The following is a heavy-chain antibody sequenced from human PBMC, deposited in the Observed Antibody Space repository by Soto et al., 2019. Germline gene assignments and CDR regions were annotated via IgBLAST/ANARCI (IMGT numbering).Heavy chain of an antibody. D-gene: IGHD3-3*01. J-gene: IGHJ4*02. CDR2: ISAYNGNT. CDR1: GYTFTSYG. CDR3: ARDQSLRFLEWSAPDY. Sequence: GASVKVSCKASGYTFTSYGISWVRQAPGQGLEWMGWISAYNGNTNYAQKLQGRVTMTTDTSTSTAYMELRSLRSDDTAVYYCARDQSLRFLEWSAPDYWGQGTLVTVSS. V-gene: IGHV1-18*01.